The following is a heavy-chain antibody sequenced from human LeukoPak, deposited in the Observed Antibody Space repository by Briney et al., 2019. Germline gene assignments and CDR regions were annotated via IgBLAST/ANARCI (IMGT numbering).Heavy chain of an antibody. CDR2: ISGSGAGT. J-gene: IGHJ4*02. V-gene: IGHV3-23*01. Sequence: GGSLTLSCAASGFTFSSYAMSWVRQAPGKGLEWVSGISGSGAGTYYADSVTGRFTVSRDNSKNTLYLQMNSLRAADTAAYYCAKEAGYSSGWHDYRGQGTLVTVSS. CDR3: AKEAGYSSGWHDY. CDR1: GFTFSSYA. D-gene: IGHD6-19*01.